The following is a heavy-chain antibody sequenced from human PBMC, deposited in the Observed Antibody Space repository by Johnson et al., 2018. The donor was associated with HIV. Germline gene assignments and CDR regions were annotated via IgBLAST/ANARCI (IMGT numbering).Heavy chain of an antibody. CDR2: IGYDGSDK. V-gene: IGHV3-30*04. D-gene: IGHD6-13*01. Sequence: VQLVESGGGLVQPGGSLRLSCAASGFTFSSYAMSWVRQAPGKGLEWVAVIGYDGSDKYYADSVKGRVTISRDNPKNTVYLHMNNLRAEDTAVYYCARDLAYNSRWTGAFDIWGQGTMVTVSS. J-gene: IGHJ3*02. CDR1: GFTFSSYA. CDR3: ARDLAYNSRWTGAFDI.